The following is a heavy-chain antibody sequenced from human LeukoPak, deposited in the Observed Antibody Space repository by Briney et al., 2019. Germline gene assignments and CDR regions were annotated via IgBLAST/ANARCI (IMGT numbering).Heavy chain of an antibody. CDR2: ISSSCSTI. Sequence: GGSLRLSCAASGFTFSSYEMNWVRQAPGKGLEWVSYISSSCSTIYYADSVEGRFTISRDNAKNSLYLQMNRVISQDPSVYYCARTFRGYIYLLDYCGQGTLVTVSS. D-gene: IGHD5-18*01. CDR1: GFTFSSYE. J-gene: IGHJ4*02. V-gene: IGHV3-48*03. CDR3: ARTFRGYIYLLDY.